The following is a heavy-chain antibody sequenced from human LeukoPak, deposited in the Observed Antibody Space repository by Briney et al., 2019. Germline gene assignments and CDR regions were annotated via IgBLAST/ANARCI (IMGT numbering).Heavy chain of an antibody. CDR3: AKGLKGYSAYEQIDY. V-gene: IGHV3-23*01. CDR1: GFTFSSSA. Sequence: GGSLRLSCAASGFTFSSSAMSWVRQAPGKGLEWVSGLGASGGNTYYGDSVKGRFTISRDNSKNTLYLQMNSLRAEDTAVYYCAKGLKGYSAYEQIDYWGQGTLVTVSS. CDR2: LGASGGNT. J-gene: IGHJ4*02. D-gene: IGHD5-12*01.